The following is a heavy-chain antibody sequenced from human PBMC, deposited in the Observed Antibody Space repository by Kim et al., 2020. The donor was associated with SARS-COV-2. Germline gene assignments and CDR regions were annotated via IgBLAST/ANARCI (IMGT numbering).Heavy chain of an antibody. CDR2: ISYDGSNK. Sequence: GGSLRLSCAASGFTFSSYGMHWVRQAPGKGLEWVAVISYDGSNKYYADSVKGRFTISRDNSKNTLYLQMNSLRAEDTAVYYCAKGAVAGEWSVRAYWGQGTLVTVSS. CDR3: AKGAVAGEWSVRAY. J-gene: IGHJ4*02. D-gene: IGHD6-19*01. V-gene: IGHV3-30*18. CDR1: GFTFSSYG.